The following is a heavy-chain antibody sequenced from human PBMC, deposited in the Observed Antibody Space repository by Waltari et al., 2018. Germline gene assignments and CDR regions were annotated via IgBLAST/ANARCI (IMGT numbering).Heavy chain of an antibody. J-gene: IGHJ6*03. CDR1: GGSISSYY. D-gene: IGHD6-25*01. V-gene: IGHV4-59*01. CDR3: ARFHSAGYYYYYMDV. CDR2: IYYSGST. Sequence: QVQLQESGPGLVKPSETLSLTCTVSGGSISSYYWSWIRQPPGKGREWIGYIYYSGSTNYNPSLKSRVTISVDTSKNQFSLKLSSVTAADTAVYYCARFHSAGYYYYYMDVWGKGTTVTVSS.